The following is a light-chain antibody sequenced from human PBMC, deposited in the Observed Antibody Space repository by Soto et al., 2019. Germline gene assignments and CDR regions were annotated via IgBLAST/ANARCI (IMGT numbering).Light chain of an antibody. CDR3: QQYGNSPHT. V-gene: IGKV3-20*01. J-gene: IGKJ4*01. CDR1: QSVSSSH. CDR2: GAS. Sequence: EIVLTQSPGTLSLSPGERATLSCRASQSVSSSHLAWYQQKPGQAPRLLIYGASSRATGIPDRFSGSGSGTDFTLTISRLEPEDFTMYYCQQYGNSPHTFGGGTKVDIK.